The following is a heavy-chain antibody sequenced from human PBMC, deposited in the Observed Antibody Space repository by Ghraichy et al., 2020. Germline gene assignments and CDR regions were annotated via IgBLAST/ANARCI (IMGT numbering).Heavy chain of an antibody. V-gene: IGHV6-1*01. D-gene: IGHD3-22*01. Sequence: SETLSLTCVISGDRVSSKSAAWNWIRQSPSRGLEWLGRTYYRSKWYNDYPESVASRVIIRADTSKNLFSLEVSSVTAEDTAIYFCAREDPSHYDYSAYYSNYYNAGMGVWGQGTTVTVSS. CDR2: TYYRSKWYN. CDR3: AREDPSHYDYSAYYSNYYNAGMGV. J-gene: IGHJ6*02. CDR1: GDRVSSKSAA.